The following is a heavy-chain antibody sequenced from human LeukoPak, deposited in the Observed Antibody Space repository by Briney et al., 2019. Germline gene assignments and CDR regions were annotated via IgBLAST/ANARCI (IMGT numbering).Heavy chain of an antibody. J-gene: IGHJ4*02. V-gene: IGHV1-69*04. Sequence: GASVKVSCKASGGTFSSYAISWVRQAPGQGLEWMGRIIPIIGKANYAQKLPGRVTITADKPTSTAYMELSSLRSEDTAVYYCARDCYSYGSATPFDYWGQGTLVIVSS. D-gene: IGHD5-18*01. CDR3: ARDCYSYGSATPFDY. CDR2: IIPIIGKA. CDR1: GGTFSSYA.